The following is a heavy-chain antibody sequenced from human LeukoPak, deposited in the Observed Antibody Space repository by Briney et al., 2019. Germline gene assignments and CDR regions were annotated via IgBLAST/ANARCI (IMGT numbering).Heavy chain of an antibody. CDR1: GGSFSGYY. CDR3: ARGLEGIAAAGTRWFDP. CDR2: INHSGST. J-gene: IGHJ5*02. Sequence: SETLSLSCAVYGGSFSGYYWSWIRQPPGKGLEWIGEINHSGSTNYNPSLKSRVTISVDTSKNQFSLELSSVTAADTAVYYCARGLEGIAAAGTRWFDPWGQGTLVTVSS. V-gene: IGHV4-34*01. D-gene: IGHD6-13*01.